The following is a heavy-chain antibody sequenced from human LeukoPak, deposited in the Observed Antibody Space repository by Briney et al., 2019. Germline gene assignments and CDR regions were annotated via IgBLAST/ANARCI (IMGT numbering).Heavy chain of an antibody. D-gene: IGHD4-11*01. CDR1: GFSFSNYW. CDR2: IKSDGSIT. Sequence: SAGSLTLSCAASGFSFSNYWMVWVGQAPGKGLVWVSNIKSDGSITNYADSVKGRSTISRDNAKNTLYLQMNSLRAEDTAVYYCGRDNNYKVDVWGKGTTVTVSS. V-gene: IGHV3-74*01. CDR3: GRDNNYKVDV. J-gene: IGHJ6*04.